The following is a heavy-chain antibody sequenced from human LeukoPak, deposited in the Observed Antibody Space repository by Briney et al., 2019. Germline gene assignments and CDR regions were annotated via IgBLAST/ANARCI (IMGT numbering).Heavy chain of an antibody. CDR1: GFTFSSYA. J-gene: IGHJ6*02. CDR3: AISKYSSGWVYYYYGMDV. V-gene: IGHV3-30-3*01. Sequence: PGGSLRLSCAASGFTFSSYAMHWVRQAPGKGLEWVAVISYDGSNKHYADSAKGRFTISRDNSKNTLYLQMNSLRAEDTAVYYCAISKYSSGWVYYYYGMDVWGQGTRVSVSS. CDR2: ISYDGSNK. D-gene: IGHD6-19*01.